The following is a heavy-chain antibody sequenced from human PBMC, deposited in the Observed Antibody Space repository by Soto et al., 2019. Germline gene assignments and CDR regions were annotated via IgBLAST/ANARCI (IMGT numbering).Heavy chain of an antibody. V-gene: IGHV1-69*02. J-gene: IGHJ6*02. Sequence: GASVKVSCKASGGTFSSYTISWVRQAPGQGLEWMGRIIPILGIANYAQKFQGRVTITADKSTSTAYMELSSLRSEDTAVYYCARFLLWFGSGPHKQNYYSYAMDVCGPGTTVTVSS. CDR3: ARFLLWFGSGPHKQNYYSYAMDV. CDR1: GGTFSSYT. D-gene: IGHD3-10*01. CDR2: IIPILGIA.